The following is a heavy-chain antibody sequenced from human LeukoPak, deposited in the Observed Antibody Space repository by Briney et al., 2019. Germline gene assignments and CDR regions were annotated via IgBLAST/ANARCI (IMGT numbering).Heavy chain of an antibody. CDR1: GFTFSSYS. CDR3: ARDYTGEGYYYYMDV. J-gene: IGHJ6*03. D-gene: IGHD7-27*01. V-gene: IGHV3-21*01. CDR2: ISSSSSYI. Sequence: GGSLRLSCAASGFTFSSYSMNWVRQAPGKGLEWVSSISSSSSYIYYADSVKGRFTISRDNAKNSLYLQMNSLRAEDTAVYYCARDYTGEGYYYYMDVWGKGTTVTVSS.